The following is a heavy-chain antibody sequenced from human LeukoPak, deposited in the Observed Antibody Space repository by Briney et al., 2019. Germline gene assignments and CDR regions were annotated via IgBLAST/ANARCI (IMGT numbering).Heavy chain of an antibody. V-gene: IGHV3-21*01. J-gene: IGHJ4*02. Sequence: GGSLRLSCAASGFTFRDYTMNWVRQAPGKGLEWVSAISKSSTYIKYADSVKGRFTVSRDNAKNSLFLQMNSLRVEVTAVYYCAREVVIVVEPAANTIDYWGQGTRVTVSS. CDR3: AREVVIVVEPAANTIDY. CDR1: GFTFRDYT. CDR2: ISKSSTYI. D-gene: IGHD2-2*01.